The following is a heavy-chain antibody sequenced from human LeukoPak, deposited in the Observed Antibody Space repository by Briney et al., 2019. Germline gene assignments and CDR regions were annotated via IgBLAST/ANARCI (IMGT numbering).Heavy chain of an antibody. CDR1: GYTFTSYW. CDR3: ARRSGSFQGDYNFDY. CDR2: IYPGDSDT. Sequence: GESLKISCKGSGYTFTSYWIGWVRQMPGKGLEWMGIIYPGDSDTRYSPSFQGQVTISADKSISTAYLQWSSLKASDTAMYYCARRSGSFQGDYNFDYWGQGTLVTVSS. J-gene: IGHJ4*02. D-gene: IGHD1-26*01. V-gene: IGHV5-51*01.